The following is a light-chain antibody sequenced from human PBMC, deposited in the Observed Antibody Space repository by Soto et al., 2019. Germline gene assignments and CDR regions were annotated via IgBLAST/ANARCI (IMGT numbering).Light chain of an antibody. J-gene: IGKJ3*01. V-gene: IGKV3-20*01. Sequence: EIVLTQSPGTLSLSPGERATLSCRASQSVSSSYLAWYQQKPGQAPRLLIYGASSRATGIPDRFSGSGSGTDFTLTISRLEPEYFAVYYCKKYGSSPRAFGPGTNVAIK. CDR3: KKYGSSPRA. CDR2: GAS. CDR1: QSVSSSY.